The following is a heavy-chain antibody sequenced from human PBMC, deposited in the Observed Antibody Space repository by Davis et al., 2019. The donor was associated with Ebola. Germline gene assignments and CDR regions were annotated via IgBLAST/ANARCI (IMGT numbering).Heavy chain of an antibody. J-gene: IGHJ4*01. CDR3: ARSVSGGRASDY. CDR2: INHSGST. Sequence: GSLRLSCAVYAGSFSDYYWNWIRQPPGKGLEWIGEINHSGSTNYNPSLKSRVTISVDTSKNQFSLNLNSLTAADTAVYYCARSVSGGRASDYWGHGTLVTVSS. V-gene: IGHV4-34*01. D-gene: IGHD2-15*01. CDR1: AGSFSDYY.